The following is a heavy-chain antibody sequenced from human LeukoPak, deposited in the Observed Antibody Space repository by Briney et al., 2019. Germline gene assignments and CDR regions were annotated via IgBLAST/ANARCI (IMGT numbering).Heavy chain of an antibody. Sequence: SQTLSLTCTVSGGSISSGSYYWSWIRQPAGKGLEWMGRIYTSGSTNYNPSLKSRVTISVDTSKNQFSLKLSSVTAADTAVYYCAREALPAAEVNWFDPWGQGTLVTVSS. J-gene: IGHJ5*02. CDR3: AREALPAAEVNWFDP. CDR1: GGSISSGSYY. CDR2: IYTSGST. D-gene: IGHD6-13*01. V-gene: IGHV4-61*02.